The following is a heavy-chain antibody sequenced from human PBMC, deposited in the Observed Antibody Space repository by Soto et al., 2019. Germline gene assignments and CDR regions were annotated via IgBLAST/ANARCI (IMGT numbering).Heavy chain of an antibody. V-gene: IGHV4-4*02. J-gene: IGHJ4*02. D-gene: IGHD1-7*01. CDR3: ASRDPGTSVDY. CDR2: IYRTGST. CDR1: GGSFTSNNW. Sequence: SETLSLTCAVSGGSFTSNNWWTWVRQPPGQGLEWIGEIYRTGSTNYNPSLKSRVTISLDKSENQFSLKVTSLTAADTAVYYCASRDPGTSVDYWGQGTLITVSS.